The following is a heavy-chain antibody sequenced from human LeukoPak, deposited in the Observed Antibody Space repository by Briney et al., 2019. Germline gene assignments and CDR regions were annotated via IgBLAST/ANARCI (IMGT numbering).Heavy chain of an antibody. V-gene: IGHV3-9*01. Sequence: GGSLRLSCAGSGITLDDYAMHWVRQAPGKGLEWISGISWNSVGIGYADSVKGRFTISRDNSKNTLYLQMNSLRAEDTAVYYCAKGRDTAMVAPDYWGQGTLVTVSS. CDR3: AKGRDTAMVAPDY. CDR1: GITLDDYA. CDR2: ISWNSVGI. J-gene: IGHJ4*02. D-gene: IGHD5-18*01.